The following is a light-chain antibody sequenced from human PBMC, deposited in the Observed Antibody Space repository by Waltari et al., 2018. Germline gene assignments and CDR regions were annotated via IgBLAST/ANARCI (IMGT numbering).Light chain of an antibody. CDR1: SSDIDGYDY. V-gene: IGLV2-14*03. CDR3: SSYTSSNSYV. CDR2: DVG. J-gene: IGLJ1*01. Sequence: QSALTQPASVSGAPGQSITLSCTGTSSDIDGYDYVSWYQQHPGKAPKLMIYDVGNRPSGISNRFSGSKSGNTASLTISGLQAEDEADYYCSSYTSSNSYVFGTGTKVTVL.